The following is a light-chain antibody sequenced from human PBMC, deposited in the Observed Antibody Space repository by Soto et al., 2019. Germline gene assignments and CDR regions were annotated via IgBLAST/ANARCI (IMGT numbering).Light chain of an antibody. J-gene: IGKJ4*01. V-gene: IGKV1-27*01. CDR3: QKYNSAPLT. CDR2: AAS. CDR1: QGIGVY. Sequence: DIQMTHSPSSLSASLEDRVTITCRVSQGIGVYLAWFQQKPGKVPKLLIYAASALQSGVPSRFSGSGSGTDFTLTISSLQPEDFATYYCQKYNSAPLTFGGGTKVDIK.